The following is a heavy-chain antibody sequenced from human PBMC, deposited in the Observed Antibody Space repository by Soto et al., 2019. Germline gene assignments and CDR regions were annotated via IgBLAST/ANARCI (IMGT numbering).Heavy chain of an antibody. D-gene: IGHD2-15*01. CDR2: ISTSGSTI. Sequence: GGSLRLSCAASGFTFSSYEMNWVRQAPGKGLEWVSYISTSGSTIYYTDSVKGRFTISRDNAKNSLYLQMDSLRAEDTAVYYCARASVVVVDGFDYWGQGTLVTVSS. V-gene: IGHV3-48*03. CDR1: GFTFSSYE. CDR3: ARASVVVVDGFDY. J-gene: IGHJ4*02.